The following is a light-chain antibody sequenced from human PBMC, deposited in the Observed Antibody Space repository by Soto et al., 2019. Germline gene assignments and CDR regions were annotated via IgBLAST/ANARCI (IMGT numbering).Light chain of an antibody. Sequence: EIVLTQSPGTQSSSPGERATLSCRASQSVANSYLAWYQQKPGQAPRLLIYGASSRATGIPDRFSGSGSGTDFTLTISRLESEDFAVYYCQQYGTLITFGQGTRLEI. J-gene: IGKJ5*01. V-gene: IGKV3-20*01. CDR3: QQYGTLIT. CDR2: GAS. CDR1: QSVANSY.